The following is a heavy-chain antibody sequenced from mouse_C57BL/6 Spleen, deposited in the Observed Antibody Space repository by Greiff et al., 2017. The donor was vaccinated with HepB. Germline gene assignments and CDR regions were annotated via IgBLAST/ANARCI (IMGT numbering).Heavy chain of an antibody. CDR1: GYTFTSYW. D-gene: IGHD3-2*02. CDR3: AREPQTAQFDY. CDR2: IDPSDSYT. V-gene: IGHV1-50*01. J-gene: IGHJ2*01. Sequence: QVQLQQPGAELVKPGASVKLSCKASGYTFTSYWMQWVKQRPGQGLEWIGEIDPSDSYTNYNQKFKGKATLTVYTSSSTAYMQLSSLTSEDSAVYYSAREPQTAQFDYWGQGTTLTVSS.